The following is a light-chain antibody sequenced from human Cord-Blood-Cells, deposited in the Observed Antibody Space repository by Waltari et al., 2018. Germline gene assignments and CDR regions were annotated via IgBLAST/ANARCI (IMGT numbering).Light chain of an antibody. CDR3: QQYNNWPLAT. Sequence: EIVMTQSPATLSVSPGERATLPCRASQSVSSNLAWYQQKPGQAPRLLIYGASTRATGIPARFSGSGSGTEFTLTISSLQSEDFAVYYCQQYNNWPLATFGQGTKLEIK. CDR1: QSVSSN. J-gene: IGKJ2*01. V-gene: IGKV3-15*01. CDR2: GAS.